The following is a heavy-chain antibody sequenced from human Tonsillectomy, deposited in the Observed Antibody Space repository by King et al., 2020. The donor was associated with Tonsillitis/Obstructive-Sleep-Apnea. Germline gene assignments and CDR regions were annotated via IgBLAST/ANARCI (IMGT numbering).Heavy chain of an antibody. J-gene: IGHJ4*02. CDR1: GFTFNTYG. CDR2: ISYDGSNK. D-gene: IGHD2-2*01. Sequence: VQLVESGGGVVQPGRSLRLSCAASGFTFNTYGMHWVRQAPGKGLEWVAVISYDGSNKYYADSVKGRFTISRDNSKNTLYLQMNSLRVEDTAVYYCAKDDLELCSSASCYLIDYWGQGTRVTVSS. V-gene: IGHV3-30*18. CDR3: AKDDLELCSSASCYLIDY.